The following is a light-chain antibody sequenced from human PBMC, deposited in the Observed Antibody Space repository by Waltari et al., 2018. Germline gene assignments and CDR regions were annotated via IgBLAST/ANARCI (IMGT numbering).Light chain of an antibody. J-gene: IGLJ3*02. V-gene: IGLV3-16*01. CDR2: KDT. CDR1: ALPKKY. Sequence: SYEVKQPPSVSVSLGQMARITCSGEALPKKYAFWYQQKPGQFPVLLIHKDTERPSGVPGRFSGSTSGTTVTLTITGVQAEDEADYYCLSSDISGTYWVFGGGTKLNVL. CDR3: LSSDISGTYWV.